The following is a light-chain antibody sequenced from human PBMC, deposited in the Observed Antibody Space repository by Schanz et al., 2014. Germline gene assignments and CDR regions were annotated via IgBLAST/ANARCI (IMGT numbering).Light chain of an antibody. Sequence: QSALTQPASVSGSPGQSITISCTGTSSDVGSYNLVSWYQQHPDKAPKLIIYEGTKRPSGVSNRFSGSKSGNTASLTISGLQGEDEADYFCCSYAGSTTFRVFGGGTKLTVL. V-gene: IGLV2-23*03. CDR1: SSDVGSYNL. CDR2: EGT. CDR3: CSYAGSTTFRV. J-gene: IGLJ3*02.